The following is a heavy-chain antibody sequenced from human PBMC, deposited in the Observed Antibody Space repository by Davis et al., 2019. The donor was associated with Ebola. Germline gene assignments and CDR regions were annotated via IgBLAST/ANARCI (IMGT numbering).Heavy chain of an antibody. D-gene: IGHD4-11*01. CDR3: ARFYGTMTTRYYYYGMDV. V-gene: IGHV2-5*02. Sequence: SGPTLVKPTQTLTLTCTFSGSSLSTRGLGVGWIRQPPGKALEWLALIYWDDDKHYSPSLKSRLTITKDTSKNQVVLTMPNMDPVDTATYYCARFYGTMTTRYYYYGMDVWGQGTTVTVSS. J-gene: IGHJ6*02. CDR1: GSSLSTRGLG. CDR2: IYWDDDK.